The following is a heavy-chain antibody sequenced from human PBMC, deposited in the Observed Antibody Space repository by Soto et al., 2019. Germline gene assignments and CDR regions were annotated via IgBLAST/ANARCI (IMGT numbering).Heavy chain of an antibody. J-gene: IGHJ4*02. CDR3: ARVRVIRGFNPSHLGL. D-gene: IGHD3-10*01. Sequence: QDHLAQSGAEVKKPGSSVTVSCKASGGTFNSYGISWVRQAPGQGLDWMGVIIPLYGTVNYAQTFQGRVSITTDKSTSTAYMGLSSLRSDETAVYYCARVRVIRGFNPSHLGLGGQETLVPVSS. V-gene: IGHV1-69*05. CDR1: GGTFNSYG. CDR2: IIPLYGTV.